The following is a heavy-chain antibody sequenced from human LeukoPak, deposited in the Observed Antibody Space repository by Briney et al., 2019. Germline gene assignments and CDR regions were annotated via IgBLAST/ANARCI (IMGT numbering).Heavy chain of an antibody. D-gene: IGHD6-13*01. CDR1: GFTFSSYG. CDR2: ISYDGSNK. CDR3: AKDRDSSSWYLDY. J-gene: IGHJ4*02. Sequence: GGSLRLSCAASGFTFSSYGMHWVRQAPGKGLEWVAVISYDGSNKYYADSVKGRFTISRDNSKNTLYLQMNSLRVEDTAVYYCAKDRDSSSWYLDYWGQGTLVTVSS. V-gene: IGHV3-30*18.